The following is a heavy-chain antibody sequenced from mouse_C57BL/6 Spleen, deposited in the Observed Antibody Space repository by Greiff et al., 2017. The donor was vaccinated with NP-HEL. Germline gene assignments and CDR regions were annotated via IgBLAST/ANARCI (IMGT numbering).Heavy chain of an antibody. CDR1: GFNIKDYY. CDR2: IDPEDGDT. CDR3: KGYYGNYEESAY. Sequence: EVLLQQSGAELVRPGASVKLSCTASGFNIKDYYMHWVKQRPEQGLEWIGRIDPEDGDTEYAPKFQGKATMTADTSSNTAYLQLSSLTSEDTAVYYCKGYYGNYEESAYWGQGTLVTVSA. V-gene: IGHV14-1*01. J-gene: IGHJ3*01. D-gene: IGHD2-1*01.